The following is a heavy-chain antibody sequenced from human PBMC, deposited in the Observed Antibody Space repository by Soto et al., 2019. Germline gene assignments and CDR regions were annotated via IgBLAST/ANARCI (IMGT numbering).Heavy chain of an antibody. D-gene: IGHD3-22*01. J-gene: IGHJ3*02. CDR1: NGSISSYY. CDR3: ARVHYDSTGYYDAFDI. V-gene: IGHV4-4*07. CDR2: VYTSGST. Sequence: QVQLQESGPGLVKPSETLSLTCTVSNGSISSYYWSWIRQPAGKGLEWIGRVYTSGSTNYNPSLKSRVTMSVDTSKNQFSLKLSSVTAADMAVYYCARVHYDSTGYYDAFDIWGQGTMVTVSS.